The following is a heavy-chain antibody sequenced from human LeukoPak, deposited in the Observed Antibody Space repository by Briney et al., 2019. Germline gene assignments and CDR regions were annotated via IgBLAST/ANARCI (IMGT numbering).Heavy chain of an antibody. CDR3: AKIDRQYCSRSSCYALDY. CDR1: GYSFTSYW. CDR2: ISPGDSDT. Sequence: GESLKISCKGSGYSFTSYWIGWVRQMPGKGLEWMGIISPGDSDTRYSPSFQGQVTISADKSISTGYLQWSSLKASDTAIYYCAKIDRQYCSRSSCYALDYWGQGTLVTVSS. D-gene: IGHD2-2*01. V-gene: IGHV5-51*01. J-gene: IGHJ4*02.